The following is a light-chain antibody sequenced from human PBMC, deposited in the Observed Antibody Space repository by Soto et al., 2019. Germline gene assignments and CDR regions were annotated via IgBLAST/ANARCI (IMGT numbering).Light chain of an antibody. CDR1: SSDVGNYKY. CDR2: EVS. J-gene: IGLJ1*01. CDR3: FSYTSSGTYV. Sequence: QSALTQPASVSGSPGQSITISCTGTSSDVGNYKYVSWYQQYPGKAPKLMIYEVSNRPSGVSNRFSGSKSGNTASLTISGLQAEDETDYYCFSYTSSGTYVFGTGTKVP. V-gene: IGLV2-14*01.